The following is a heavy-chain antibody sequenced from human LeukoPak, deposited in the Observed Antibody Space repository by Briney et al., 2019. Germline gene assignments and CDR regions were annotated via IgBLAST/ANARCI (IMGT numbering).Heavy chain of an antibody. D-gene: IGHD2-2*01. J-gene: IGHJ5*02. V-gene: IGHV1-8*01. CDR2: MNPNSGNT. CDR3: ARKYKLLLYWFDP. Sequence: ASVKVSCKASGYTFTSYDINCVRQATRQGLEWMGWMNPNSGNTGYAQTFQGRVTMTRNTSINTAYMELSSLRSADTAVYYCARKYKLLLYWFDPGGQGTLVTVSS. CDR1: GYTFTSYD.